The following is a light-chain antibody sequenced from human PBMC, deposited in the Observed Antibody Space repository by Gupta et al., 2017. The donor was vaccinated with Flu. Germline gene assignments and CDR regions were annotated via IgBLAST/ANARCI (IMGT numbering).Light chain of an antibody. CDR2: DDS. V-gene: IGLV3-21*03. CDR1: NIGSKS. J-gene: IGLJ1*01. CDR3: QVWDGSSTSYV. Sequence: GKTAMISWGGTNIGSKSVQWYQQKPGQAPVLVVYDDSDRPSGIPERLSGSKSGNTATLTISRVEAGDEADFYCQVWDGSSTSYVFGTGTKVTV.